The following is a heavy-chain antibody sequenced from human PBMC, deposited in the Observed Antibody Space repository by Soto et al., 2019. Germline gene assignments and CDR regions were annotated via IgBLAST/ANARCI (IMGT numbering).Heavy chain of an antibody. CDR1: GGSFSGYY. CDR3: ARASPIGLMVYARGTKRFDI. D-gene: IGHD2-8*01. Sequence: QVQLQQWGAGLLKPSETLSLTCAVYGGSFSGYYWSWIRQPPGKGLEWIGEINHSGSTNYNPSLNSRGTISVDTSKNQVPLKLSSVTAADTAVYYCARASPIGLMVYARGTKRFDIWGQGTMVTVSS. V-gene: IGHV4-34*01. J-gene: IGHJ3*02. CDR2: INHSGST.